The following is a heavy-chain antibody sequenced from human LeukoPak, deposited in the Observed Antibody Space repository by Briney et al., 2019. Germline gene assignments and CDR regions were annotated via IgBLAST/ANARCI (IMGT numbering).Heavy chain of an antibody. CDR1: GYTFTGYY. Sequence: GASVKVSCKASGYTFTGYYMHWVRQAPGQGLEWMGWINPNSGGTNYAQKFQGRVTMTRDTSISTAYMELSRLRSDDTAVYYCARFRFLEWRVRGAFGPWGQGTLVTVSS. D-gene: IGHD3-3*01. J-gene: IGHJ5*02. CDR2: INPNSGGT. V-gene: IGHV1-2*02. CDR3: ARFRFLEWRVRGAFGP.